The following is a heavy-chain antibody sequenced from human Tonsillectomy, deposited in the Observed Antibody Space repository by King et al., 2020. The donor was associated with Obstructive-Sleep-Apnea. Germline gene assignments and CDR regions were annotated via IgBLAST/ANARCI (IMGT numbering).Heavy chain of an antibody. Sequence: VQLVESGGGVVQPGGSLRLSCAASGFTFSNYAMHWVRQAPGKGLEWLAFIRDDGSDKCYADSVKGRFTISRDNSKNTLYLQMNSLRAEDTAVYYCAKEDGGSYGTSSFDPWGQGILVTVSS. V-gene: IGHV3-30*02. CDR1: GFTFSNYA. J-gene: IGHJ5*02. CDR3: AKEDGGSYGTSSFDP. CDR2: IRDDGSDK. D-gene: IGHD1-26*01.